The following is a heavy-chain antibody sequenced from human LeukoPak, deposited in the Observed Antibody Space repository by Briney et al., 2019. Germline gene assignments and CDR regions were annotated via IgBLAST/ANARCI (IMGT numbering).Heavy chain of an antibody. CDR2: ISSSGSTI. CDR3: ARDSYYGSGSYSHYFDY. J-gene: IGHJ4*02. Sequence: PGGSLRLSCAASGFTFSSYEMNWVRQAPGKGLEWVSYISSSGSTIYYADSVKGRFTISRDNAKNSLYLQMNSLRAEDTAVYYCARDSYYGSGSYSHYFDYWGQGTLVTVSS. V-gene: IGHV3-48*03. CDR1: GFTFSSYE. D-gene: IGHD3-10*01.